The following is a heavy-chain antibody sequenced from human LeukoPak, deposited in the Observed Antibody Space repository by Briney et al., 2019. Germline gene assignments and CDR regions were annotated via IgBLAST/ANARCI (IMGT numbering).Heavy chain of an antibody. CDR3: ARDTVGVTDY. D-gene: IGHD1-26*01. Sequence: GGSLTLSCAASGFTFSSSRMSWVRHAPEKGLEWVTNIKPDGSEKYYVDSVKGRFTIYRDNAKNSLYLQMNSLRAEDTALYYCARDTVGVTDYWGQGTLVTVSS. J-gene: IGHJ4*02. CDR1: GFTFSSSR. CDR2: IKPDGSEK. V-gene: IGHV3-7*01.